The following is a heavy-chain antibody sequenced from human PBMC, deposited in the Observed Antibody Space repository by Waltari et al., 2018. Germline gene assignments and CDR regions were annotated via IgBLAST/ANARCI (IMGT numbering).Heavy chain of an antibody. D-gene: IGHD6-13*01. CDR3: AREVGGSSWSTTPRGDAFDI. CDR2: SYFAGST. J-gene: IGHJ3*02. V-gene: IGHV4-39*07. CDR1: GDSIGSGYYY. Sequence: QLQLRESGPGLLKPSETLSLTCSVSGDSIGSGYYYWGWIRQAPGKGLEWLGSSYFAGSTYYNPSLKSRLTRSVDTSNNQFSLRLSSVTAADTAVYYCAREVGGSSWSTTPRGDAFDIWGQGTMVTVSS.